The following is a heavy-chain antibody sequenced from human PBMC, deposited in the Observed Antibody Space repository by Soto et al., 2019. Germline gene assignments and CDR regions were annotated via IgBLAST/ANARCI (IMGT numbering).Heavy chain of an antibody. D-gene: IGHD6-13*01. CDR1: GGSISGEGYY. V-gene: IGHV4-31*03. CDR2: IHYSGST. J-gene: IGHJ5*02. Sequence: QVQLQESGPGLVEPSQTLSLTCTVSGGSISGEGYYWSWIRQYSGRGLEWIGYIHYSGSTYSNPSLKRRVTISVGTSKTQFFLKLPSVTAADTAVYYCAGAWTATAGWANWFDRWGQGTLVTVSS. CDR3: AGAWTATAGWANWFDR.